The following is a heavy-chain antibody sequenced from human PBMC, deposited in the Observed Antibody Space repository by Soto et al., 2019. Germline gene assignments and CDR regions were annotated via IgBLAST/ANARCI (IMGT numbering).Heavy chain of an antibody. CDR1: GFSFGDYA. D-gene: IGHD2-15*01. CDR2: ISWKSASI. V-gene: IGHV3-9*01. CDR3: AKSRGGTASGFDV. J-gene: IGHJ6*02. Sequence: EVQLVESGGDLVQPGRSLRLSCAASGFSFGDYAMHWVRQAPGKGLEWVSGISWKSASIGYADSVKGRFTISRDNAKNTLNLQMNSLSAEDTALYHCAKSRGGTASGFDVWGQGTTGTVSS.